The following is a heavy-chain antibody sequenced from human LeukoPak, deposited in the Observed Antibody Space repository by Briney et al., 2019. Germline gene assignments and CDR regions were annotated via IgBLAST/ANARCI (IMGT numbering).Heavy chain of an antibody. CDR2: IRYDGSNK. CDR3: ARGYNYYNSSGYIDY. Sequence: GGSLRLSCAASGFTFSSYGMHWVRQAPGKGLEWVAFIRYDGSNKYYADSVKGRFTISRDNSKNTLYLQMNSLRAEDTAVYYCARGYNYYNSSGYIDYWGQGTLVTVSS. V-gene: IGHV3-30*02. J-gene: IGHJ4*02. D-gene: IGHD3-22*01. CDR1: GFTFSSYG.